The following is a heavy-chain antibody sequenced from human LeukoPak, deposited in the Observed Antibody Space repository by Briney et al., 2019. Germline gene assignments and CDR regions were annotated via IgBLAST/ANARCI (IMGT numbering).Heavy chain of an antibody. CDR1: GYSIISNYY. CDR2: IYHSGNS. Sequence: SETLSLTCAVSGYSIISNYYWGWIRQPPGKGLEWMGNIYHSGNSYYNPSLKSRVSISVDTSKNQFSLKLSSMTSADTAVYYCARHARGYYDSSGYWSPADDWGQGTLVTVSS. J-gene: IGHJ4*02. V-gene: IGHV4-38-2*01. CDR3: ARHARGYYDSSGYWSPADD. D-gene: IGHD3-22*01.